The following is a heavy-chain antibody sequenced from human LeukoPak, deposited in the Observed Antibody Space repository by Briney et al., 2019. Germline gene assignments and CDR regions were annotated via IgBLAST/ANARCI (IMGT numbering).Heavy chain of an antibody. V-gene: IGHV4-39*02. CDR3: ARDSSARYSSSWYVVGDFDY. CDR2: IYYSGST. CDR1: GGSISSSSHS. J-gene: IGHJ4*02. Sequence: SETLSLTRTVSGGSISSSSHSWGWIRQPPGKGLEWIGSIYYSGSTYYNPSLKSRLTISVDTSKNQFSLRMNSLTAADTAVYYCARDSSARYSSSWYVVGDFDYWGQGTPVTVSS. D-gene: IGHD6-13*01.